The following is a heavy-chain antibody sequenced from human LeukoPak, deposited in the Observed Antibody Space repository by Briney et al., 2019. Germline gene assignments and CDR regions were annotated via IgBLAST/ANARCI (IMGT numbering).Heavy chain of an antibody. D-gene: IGHD3-22*01. CDR2: MNPNSGNT. J-gene: IGHJ4*02. CDR1: GYTFTSYD. V-gene: IGHV1-8*01. Sequence: ASVKVSCKASGYTFTSYDINWVRQATGQGLEWMGWMNPNSGNTGYAQKFQGRVTMTRNTSISTAYMELSSLRSEDTAVYYCARGRRQYYDRSGYYFDYWGQGTLVNVSS. CDR3: ARGRRQYYDRSGYYFDY.